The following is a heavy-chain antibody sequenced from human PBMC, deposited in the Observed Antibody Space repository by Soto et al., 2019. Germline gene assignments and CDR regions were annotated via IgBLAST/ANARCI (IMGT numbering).Heavy chain of an antibody. CDR3: ASRVPEGHYGAPHLQH. Sequence: GGSLRLSCAVSGFTFSDYGMHWVRQAPGKGLDWVAVVSKDGIDYYYADSVKGRFTISRDNSKNTLYLQMNSLRPEDTAMYYCASRVPEGHYGAPHLQHWGQGTLVTVSS. D-gene: IGHD3-10*01. V-gene: IGHV3-30*03. CDR1: GFTFSDYG. CDR2: VSKDGIDY. J-gene: IGHJ1*01.